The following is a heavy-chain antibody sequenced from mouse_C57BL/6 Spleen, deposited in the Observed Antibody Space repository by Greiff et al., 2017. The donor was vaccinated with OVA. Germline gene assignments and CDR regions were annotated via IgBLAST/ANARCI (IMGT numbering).Heavy chain of an antibody. CDR3: ATPYYYCSSYFDY. J-gene: IGHJ2*01. D-gene: IGHD1-1*01. CDR1: GYAFSSYW. V-gene: IGHV1-80*01. Sequence: VKLMESGAELVKPGASVKISCKASGYAFSSYWMNWVKQRPGKGLEWIGQIYPGDGDTNYNGKFKGKATLTADKSSSTAYMQLSSLTSEDSAVYFCATPYYYCSSYFDYWGQGTTLTVSS. CDR2: IYPGDGDT.